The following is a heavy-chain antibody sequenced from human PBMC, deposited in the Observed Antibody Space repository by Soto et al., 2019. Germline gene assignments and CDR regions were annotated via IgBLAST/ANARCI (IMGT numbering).Heavy chain of an antibody. D-gene: IGHD3-10*01. V-gene: IGHV4-59*01. CDR3: ARDRVYGSGSGAFDI. CDR1: GGSISSYY. Sequence: QVQLQESGPGLVKPSETLSLTCTVSGGSISSYYWSWIRQPPGKGLEWIGYIYYSGSTNYNPSLKRRVTTSVDTSKNQFSLKLSSVTAADTAVYYCARDRVYGSGSGAFDIWGQGTMVTVSS. J-gene: IGHJ3*02. CDR2: IYYSGST.